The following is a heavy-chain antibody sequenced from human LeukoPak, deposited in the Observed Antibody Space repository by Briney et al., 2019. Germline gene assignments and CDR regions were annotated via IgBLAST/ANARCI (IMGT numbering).Heavy chain of an antibody. CDR3: ARVLEGTMVLIYYYYYMDV. Sequence: ASVKVSCKASGYTFTSYDINWVRQATGQGLEWMGWMNPNSGNTGYAQKFQGRVTMTRNTSISTAYMELSSLRSEDTAVYYCARVLEGTMVLIYYYYYMDVWGKGTTVTISS. CDR2: MNPNSGNT. D-gene: IGHD3-10*01. V-gene: IGHV1-8*01. J-gene: IGHJ6*03. CDR1: GYTFTSYD.